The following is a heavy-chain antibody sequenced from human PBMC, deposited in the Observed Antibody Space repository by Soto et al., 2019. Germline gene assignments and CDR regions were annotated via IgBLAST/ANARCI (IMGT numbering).Heavy chain of an antibody. CDR1: GGTSTIYT. V-gene: IGHV1-69*04. J-gene: IGHJ4*02. Sequence: SVKVSCKASGGTSTIYTITWVRQAPGQGLAWMGRIVPLLGLTNYARDFQDRVTITADSSTSTAYMELSSLRFDDTAVYFCATEKYGAGRVGVYFWGQGTLVTVSS. CDR3: ATEKYGAGRVGVYF. CDR2: IVPLLGLT. D-gene: IGHD1-26*01.